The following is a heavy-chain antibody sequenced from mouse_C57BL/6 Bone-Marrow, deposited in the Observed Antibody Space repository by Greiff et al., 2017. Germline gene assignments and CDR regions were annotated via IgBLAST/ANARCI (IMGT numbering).Heavy chain of an antibody. CDR1: GYTFTSYG. J-gene: IGHJ4*01. CDR3: ARGSPNWCAMDY. Sequence: VQLVESGAELARPGASVKLSCKASGYTFTSYGISWVKQRTGQGLEWIGEIYPRSGNTYYNEKFKGKATLTADKSSSTAYMELRSLTSEDSAVYFCARGSPNWCAMDYWGQGTSDTVSS. CDR2: IYPRSGNT. D-gene: IGHD4-1*02. V-gene: IGHV1-81*01.